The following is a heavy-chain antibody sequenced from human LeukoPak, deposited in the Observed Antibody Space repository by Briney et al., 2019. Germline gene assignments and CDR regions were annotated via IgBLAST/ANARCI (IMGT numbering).Heavy chain of an antibody. J-gene: IGHJ4*02. Sequence: GGSLRLSCAASGFTFNNYWMHWVRQAPGKGLVWVSRINSDGRRTTYADSVKGRFTISRDNAKNTLYLQMNSQRAEDTAVYYCVREGGYSSGPDYWGQGTLVTVSS. D-gene: IGHD6-19*01. CDR1: GFTFNNYW. CDR3: VREGGYSSGPDY. CDR2: INSDGRRT. V-gene: IGHV3-74*01.